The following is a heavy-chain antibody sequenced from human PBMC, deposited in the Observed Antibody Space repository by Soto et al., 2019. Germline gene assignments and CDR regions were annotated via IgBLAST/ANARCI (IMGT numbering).Heavy chain of an antibody. D-gene: IGHD3-9*01. V-gene: IGHV3-11*05. CDR1: GFTFSDYY. Sequence: QEQLVESGGGLVKHGGSLRLSCAVSGFTFSDYYMSCIRQAPGKGLEWVSYISSNTKYTGYADSVKGRFTISRDNSKNSLYLQMNSLRAEDTAVYYCARSYDILNAGIFDIWGRGTMFTVSS. CDR3: ARSYDILNAGIFDI. CDR2: ISSNTKYT. J-gene: IGHJ3*02.